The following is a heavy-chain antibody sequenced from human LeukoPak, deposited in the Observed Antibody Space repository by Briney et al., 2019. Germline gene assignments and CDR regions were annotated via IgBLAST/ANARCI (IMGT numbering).Heavy chain of an antibody. D-gene: IGHD1-14*01. Sequence: SETLSLTCTVSGGSINNYYWSCIRQPAGKGLEWIWRIYTSGRTNYNPSLKSRVTMSVDTSENHFSLKLTSVTAADTALYYCARGGGIPDPDYYYYYYMDVWGKGTTVTVSS. CDR2: IYTSGRT. J-gene: IGHJ6*03. CDR3: ARGGGIPDPDYYYYYYMDV. V-gene: IGHV4-4*07. CDR1: GGSINNYY.